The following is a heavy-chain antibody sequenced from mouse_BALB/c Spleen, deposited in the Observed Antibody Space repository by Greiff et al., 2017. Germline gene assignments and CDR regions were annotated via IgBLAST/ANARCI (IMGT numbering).Heavy chain of an antibody. CDR3: ARDGITTAYYYAMDY. CDR1: GFSLTGYG. D-gene: IGHD1-2*01. J-gene: IGHJ4*01. V-gene: IGHV2-6-7*01. Sequence: QVQLQQSGPGLVAPSQSLSITCTVSGFSLTGYGVNWVRQPPGKGLEWLGMIWGDGSTDYNSALKSSLSISKDNSKSQVFLKMNSLQTDDTAMYYCARDGITTAYYYAMDYWGQGTSVTVSS. CDR2: IWGDGST.